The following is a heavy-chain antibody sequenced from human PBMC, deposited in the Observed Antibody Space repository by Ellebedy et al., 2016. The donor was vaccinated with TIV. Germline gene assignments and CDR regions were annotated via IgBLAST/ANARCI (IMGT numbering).Heavy chain of an antibody. V-gene: IGHV1-69*04. CDR2: IIPILGIA. D-gene: IGHD3-9*01. Sequence: ASVKVSCKASGGTFSSYAISWVRQAPGQGLEWMGRIIPILGIANYAQKFQGRVTITADKSTSTAYMELSSLRSEDTAVYYCARMLYYDILTGYPGGGDYWGQGTLVTVSS. CDR3: ARMLYYDILTGYPGGGDY. J-gene: IGHJ4*02. CDR1: GGTFSSYA.